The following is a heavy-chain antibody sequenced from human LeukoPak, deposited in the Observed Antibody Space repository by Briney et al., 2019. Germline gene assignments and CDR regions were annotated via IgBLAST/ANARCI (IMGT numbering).Heavy chain of an antibody. CDR2: IYYSGST. CDR3: AGLGGYYYSDY. J-gene: IGHJ4*02. D-gene: IGHD3-22*01. V-gene: IGHV4-39*07. CDR1: GGSLSSNSYY. Sequence: PSETLSLTCTVSGGSLSSNSYYWGWIRQPPGKGLEWIGTIYYSGSTYYNPSLKSRVTISVDRSKNQFSLKLSSVTAADTAVYYCAGLGGYYYSDYWGQGTLVTVSS.